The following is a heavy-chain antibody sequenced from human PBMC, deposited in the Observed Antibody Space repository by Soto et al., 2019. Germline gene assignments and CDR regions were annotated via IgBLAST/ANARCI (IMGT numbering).Heavy chain of an antibody. J-gene: IGHJ4*02. CDR1: GGSVISGGYS. Sequence: SETLSLTCAVSGGSVISGGYSWSWIRQPPGKGLECIGYIYHSGSTYYNPSLKSRVTMSVDRSKNQFSLKLSSVTAADTAVYYCARGMTTVTTFDYWGQGTLVTVSS. CDR2: IYHSGST. CDR3: ARGMTTVTTFDY. V-gene: IGHV4-30-2*01. D-gene: IGHD4-17*01.